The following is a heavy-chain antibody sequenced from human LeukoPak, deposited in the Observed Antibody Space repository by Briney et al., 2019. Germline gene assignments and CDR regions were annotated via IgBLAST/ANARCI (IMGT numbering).Heavy chain of an antibody. J-gene: IGHJ6*03. CDR3: ARYSGYDYYYYYYMDV. CDR1: GYTFTGYY. V-gene: IGHV1-8*02. D-gene: IGHD5-12*01. CDR2: MNPNSGNT. Sequence: ASVKVSCKASGYTFTGYYMHWVRQAPGQGLEWMGWMNPNSGNTGYAQKFQGRVTMTRNTSISTAYMELSSLRSEDTAVYYCARYSGYDYYYYYYMDVWGKGTTVTVSS.